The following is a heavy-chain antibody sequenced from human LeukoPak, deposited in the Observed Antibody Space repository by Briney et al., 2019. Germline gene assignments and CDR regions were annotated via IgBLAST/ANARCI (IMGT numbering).Heavy chain of an antibody. CDR2: IYTSGST. Sequence: SETLSLTCAVSGGSISSYYWGWIRQPAGKGLEWIGRIYTSGSTNYNPSLKSRVTMSVDTSKNQFSLKLSSVTAADTAVYYCARDWGSGRYYDWYFDLWGRGTLVTVSS. V-gene: IGHV4-4*07. CDR1: GGSISSYY. D-gene: IGHD1-26*01. CDR3: ARDWGSGRYYDWYFDL. J-gene: IGHJ2*01.